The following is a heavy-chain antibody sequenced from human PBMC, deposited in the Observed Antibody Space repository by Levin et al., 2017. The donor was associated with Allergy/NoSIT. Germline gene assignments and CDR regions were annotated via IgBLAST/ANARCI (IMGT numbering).Heavy chain of an antibody. CDR1: GFTFDDYA. CDR3: AKAGYSYGYGRFDY. CDR2: INWNSNTI. D-gene: IGHD5-18*01. Sequence: SLKISCAASGFTFDDYAMHWVRQAPGKGLEWVSGINWNSNTIDYADSVKGRFTISRDNAKNSLYLQMNSLRTEETALYYCAKAGYSYGYGRFDYWGQGSLVTVSS. V-gene: IGHV3-9*01. J-gene: IGHJ4*02.